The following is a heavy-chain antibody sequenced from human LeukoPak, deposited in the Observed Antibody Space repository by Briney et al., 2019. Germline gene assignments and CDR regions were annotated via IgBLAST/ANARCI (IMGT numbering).Heavy chain of an antibody. Sequence: PGGSLRLSCAASGFTFVDYGMHWVRQAPGKGLEGVAVIWYGESNTYYADSVNGRFTISRDNSKKTLYLHMNSVRADDTAVYYWARDHYTGGSPDDFDIWGQGTMVTVSS. J-gene: IGHJ3*02. CDR3: ARDHYTGGSPDDFDI. CDR2: IWYGESNT. D-gene: IGHD2-2*02. V-gene: IGHV3-33*08. CDR1: GFTFVDYG.